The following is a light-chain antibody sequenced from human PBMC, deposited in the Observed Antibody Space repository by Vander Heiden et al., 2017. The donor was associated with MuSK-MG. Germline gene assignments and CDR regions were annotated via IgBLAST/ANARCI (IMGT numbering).Light chain of an antibody. V-gene: IGLV2-14*01. CDR1: SSDFGGYNY. Sequence: QSALTQPASVSGSPGQSTPISCTGTSSDFGGYNYVSWYQQHPGKAPKLMIYDVSNRPSGVSNRFSGSKSGNTASLTISGLQAEDEADYYCSSYTSSSTPVVFGGGTKLTVL. J-gene: IGLJ2*01. CDR3: SSYTSSSTPVV. CDR2: DVS.